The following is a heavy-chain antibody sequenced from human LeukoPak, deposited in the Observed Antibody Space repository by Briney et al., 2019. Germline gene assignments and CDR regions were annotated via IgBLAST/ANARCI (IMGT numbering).Heavy chain of an antibody. CDR2: IYYSGRT. CDR3: ARDRAGATTVTTSIGDYGMDV. D-gene: IGHD4-17*01. Sequence: SETLSLTCTVSGGSISGGDYYWSWIRQPPGKGLEWIEYIYYSGRTYYNPSLKSRVTISVDTSKNQFSLKLSSVTAADTAVYYCARDRAGATTVTTSIGDYGMDVWGQGTTVTVSS. CDR1: GGSISGGDYY. V-gene: IGHV4-30-4*01. J-gene: IGHJ6*02.